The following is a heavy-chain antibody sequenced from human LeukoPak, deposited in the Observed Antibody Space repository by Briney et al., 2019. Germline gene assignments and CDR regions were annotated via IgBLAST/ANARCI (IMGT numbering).Heavy chain of an antibody. CDR2: IYYSGST. CDR3: AKSLLFGVVNYFDY. V-gene: IGHV4-39*07. CDR1: GGSISSSSYY. D-gene: IGHD3-3*01. J-gene: IGHJ4*02. Sequence: SETLSLTCTVSGGSISSSSYYWGWIRQPPGKGLEWIGSIYYSGSTYYNPSLKSRVTISVDTSKNQFSLKLSSVTAADTAVYYCAKSLLFGVVNYFDYWGQGTLVTVSS.